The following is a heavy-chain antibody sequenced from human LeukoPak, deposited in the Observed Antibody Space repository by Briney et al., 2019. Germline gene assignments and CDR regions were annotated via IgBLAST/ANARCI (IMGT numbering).Heavy chain of an antibody. CDR1: GFTFSSYA. CDR3: AKGQNSYSSSWPTPDY. D-gene: IGHD6-13*01. Sequence: GSLRLSCAASGFTFSSYAMSWVRQAPGKGLEWVSTLSVSGGIYYADSVKGRFTISRDNSKNTLYLQMNSLRAEDTAVYYRAKGQNSYSSSWPTPDYWGQGTLVTVSS. CDR2: LSVSGGI. V-gene: IGHV3-23*01. J-gene: IGHJ4*02.